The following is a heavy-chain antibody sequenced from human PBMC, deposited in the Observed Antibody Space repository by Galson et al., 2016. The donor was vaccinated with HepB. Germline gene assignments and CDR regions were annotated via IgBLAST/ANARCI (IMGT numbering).Heavy chain of an antibody. D-gene: IGHD3-10*01. V-gene: IGHV3-53*01. Sequence: SLRLSCAASGFTFSSYAMSWVRQAPGKGLEWVSIIYSTAETYYADSVKGRFTISRDHSKNTVYLQMNRLRAEDTAIYYCARDVGPWGRGTLVAVTS. CDR2: IYSTAET. CDR3: ARDVGP. CDR1: GFTFSSYA. J-gene: IGHJ5*02.